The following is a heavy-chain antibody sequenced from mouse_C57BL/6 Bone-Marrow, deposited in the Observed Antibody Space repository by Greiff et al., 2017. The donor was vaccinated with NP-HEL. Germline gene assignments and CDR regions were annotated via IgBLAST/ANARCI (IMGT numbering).Heavy chain of an antibody. Sequence: VQLQQSGPELVKPGASVKISCKASGYAFSSSWMNWVKQRPGKGLEWIGRIYPGDGDTNYNGKFKGKATLTADKSSSTAYMQLSSLTSEDSAVYFCARRGGPDYWGQGTTLTVSS. CDR1: GYAFSSSW. CDR3: ARRGGPDY. CDR2: IYPGDGDT. V-gene: IGHV1-82*01. J-gene: IGHJ2*01.